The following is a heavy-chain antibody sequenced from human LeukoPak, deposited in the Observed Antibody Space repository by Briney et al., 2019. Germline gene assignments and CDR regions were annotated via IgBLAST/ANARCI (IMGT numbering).Heavy chain of an antibody. D-gene: IGHD2-15*01. CDR3: ARALGSTVFGY. V-gene: IGHV3-7*01. CDR2: IKQDGIKT. J-gene: IGHJ4*02. CDR1: GFMFSSYW. Sequence: PGGSLRLSCEASGFMFSSYWMSWVRQAPGSGLEWVANIKQDGIKTYYVDSVKGRFTISRDNAKNSLYLQMNSLRVEDTAIYYCARALGSTVFGYWGQGTLVTVSS.